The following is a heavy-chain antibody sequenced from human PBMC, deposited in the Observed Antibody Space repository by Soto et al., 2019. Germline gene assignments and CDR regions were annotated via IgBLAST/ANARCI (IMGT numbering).Heavy chain of an antibody. J-gene: IGHJ6*02. V-gene: IGHV1-18*04. CDR2: ISAYNGNT. CDR1: GYTFTSYG. D-gene: IGHD4-17*01. CDR3: ASANHGPMVTAGGYYGMDV. Sequence: QVQLVQSGAEVKKPGASVKVSCKASGYTFTSYGISWVRQAPGQGLEWMGWISAYNGNTNYAQKLQGRVTMTTDTSTSTAYMELRSLRSDDTAVYYCASANHGPMVTAGGYYGMDVWGQGTTVTVSS.